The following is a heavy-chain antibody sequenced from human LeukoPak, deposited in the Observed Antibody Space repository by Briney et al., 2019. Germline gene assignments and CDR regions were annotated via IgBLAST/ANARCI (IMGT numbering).Heavy chain of an antibody. Sequence: PGGSLRLSCAASGFTFSSYAMHWVRQAPGKGLEWVAVISYDGSNKYYADSVKGRFTISRDNSKNTLYLQMNSLRAEDTAVYYCARDHDDYYDSSGYHDYWGQGTLVTVSS. CDR2: ISYDGSNK. CDR3: ARDHDDYYDSSGYHDY. CDR1: GFTFSSYA. V-gene: IGHV3-30*04. D-gene: IGHD3-22*01. J-gene: IGHJ4*02.